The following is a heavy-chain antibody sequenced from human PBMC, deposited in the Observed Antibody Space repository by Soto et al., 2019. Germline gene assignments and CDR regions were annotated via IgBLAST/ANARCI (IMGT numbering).Heavy chain of an antibody. CDR2: IIPIFGTA. J-gene: IGHJ4*02. Sequence: ASVKVSCKASGGTFSSYAISWVRQAPGQGLEWMGGIIPIFGTANYAQKFQGRVTITADESTSTAYMELSSLRSEDTAVYYCASKSIAARPTPFDYWGQGTLVTVSS. D-gene: IGHD6-6*01. V-gene: IGHV1-69*13. CDR1: GGTFSSYA. CDR3: ASKSIAARPTPFDY.